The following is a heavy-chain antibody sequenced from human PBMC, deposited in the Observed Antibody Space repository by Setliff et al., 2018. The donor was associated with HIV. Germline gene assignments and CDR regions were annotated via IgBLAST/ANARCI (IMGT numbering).Heavy chain of an antibody. D-gene: IGHD3-10*01. J-gene: IGHJ3*02. V-gene: IGHV1-3*04. CDR3: ARDSGFGFGESLSDGSDI. Sequence: ASVKVSCQASGYTFSQYPMHWVRQAPGQRPEWMGWINTGNGNTKYSQKFQDRVTITRDTSADTVYMELNSLRAEDTAVYYCARDSGFGFGESLSDGSDIWGHGTMVTVSS. CDR1: GYTFSQYP. CDR2: INTGNGNT.